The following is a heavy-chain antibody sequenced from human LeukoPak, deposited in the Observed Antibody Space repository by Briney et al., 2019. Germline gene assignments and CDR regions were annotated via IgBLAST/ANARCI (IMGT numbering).Heavy chain of an antibody. CDR2: FDPEDGET. V-gene: IGHV1-24*01. CDR3: ATRGYSSGWYGDY. Sequence: ASVEVSCKVSGCTLTELSMHWVRQAPGKGLEWMGGFDPEDGETIYAQKFQGRVTMTEDTSTDTAYMELSSLRSEDTAVYYCATRGYSSGWYGDYWGQGTLVTVSS. CDR1: GCTLTELS. J-gene: IGHJ4*02. D-gene: IGHD6-19*01.